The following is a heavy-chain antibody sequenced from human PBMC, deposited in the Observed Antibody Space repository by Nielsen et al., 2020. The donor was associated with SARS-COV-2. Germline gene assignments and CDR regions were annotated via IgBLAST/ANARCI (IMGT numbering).Heavy chain of an antibody. V-gene: IGHV3-48*04. Sequence: RQPPGKGLEWVSYISSSSSTIYYADSVKGRFTISRDNAKSSLYLQMNSLRAEDTAVYYCARDFGYKYGYYYYYYMDVWGKGTTVTVSS. CDR2: ISSSSSTI. D-gene: IGHD5-18*01. CDR3: ARDFGYKYGYYYYYYMDV. J-gene: IGHJ6*03.